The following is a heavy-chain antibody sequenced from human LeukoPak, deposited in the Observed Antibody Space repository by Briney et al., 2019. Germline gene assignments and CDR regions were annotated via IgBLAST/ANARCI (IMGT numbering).Heavy chain of an antibody. CDR3: ARAMVGYYGSGSYYKAPPGGWLDP. J-gene: IGHJ5*02. CDR1: GYTFTSYG. V-gene: IGHV1-18*01. D-gene: IGHD3-10*01. Sequence: RASVKVSCTASGYTFTSYGISWVRQAPGQGLEWMGWISAYNGNTNYAQKLQGRVTMTTDTSTSTAYMELRSLRSDDTAVYYCARAMVGYYGSGSYYKAPPGGWLDPWGQGTLVTVSS. CDR2: ISAYNGNT.